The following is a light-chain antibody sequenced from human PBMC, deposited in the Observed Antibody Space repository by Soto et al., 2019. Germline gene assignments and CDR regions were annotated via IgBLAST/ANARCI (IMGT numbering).Light chain of an antibody. CDR1: SSDVGGYNY. CDR3: SSYTSSSTLV. Sequence: HSVLTQPASVSGSPGQSITISCTGTSSDVGGYNYVSWYQQHPGKAPKLMIYEVSNRPSGVSNRFSASKSGNTASLTISGLQAEDEADYYCSSYTSSSTLVFGGGTKLTVL. J-gene: IGLJ3*02. V-gene: IGLV2-14*01. CDR2: EVS.